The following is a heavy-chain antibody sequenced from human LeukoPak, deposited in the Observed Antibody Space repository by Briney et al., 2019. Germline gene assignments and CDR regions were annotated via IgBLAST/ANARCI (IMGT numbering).Heavy chain of an antibody. CDR2: ITGSGGNT. V-gene: IGHV3-23*01. D-gene: IGHD3-9*01. CDR3: AKWGDYDVLTGYYVSDY. J-gene: IGHJ4*02. Sequence: GGSLRLSCAASGFAFSNYAMSWVRQAPGKGLEWVSAITGSGGNTYYADSVKGRFTISRDNSKNTVFLQMNSLRAEDTAVYYCAKWGDYDVLTGYYVSDYWGQGTLVTVSS. CDR1: GFAFSNYA.